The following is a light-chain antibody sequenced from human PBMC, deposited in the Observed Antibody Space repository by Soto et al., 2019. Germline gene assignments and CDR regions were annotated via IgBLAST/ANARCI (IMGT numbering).Light chain of an antibody. V-gene: IGKV3-20*01. CDR3: QQYGSSGT. CDR2: GAS. Sequence: EIVLTQSPGTLSLSPGERATLSCRASQSVSNNYLAWYQQKPGQAPRLLIYGASTRATGIPDRFSGSGSGTDFTLTMSRLEPEDFAVYYCQQYGSSGTFGQGTKVEIK. CDR1: QSVSNNY. J-gene: IGKJ1*01.